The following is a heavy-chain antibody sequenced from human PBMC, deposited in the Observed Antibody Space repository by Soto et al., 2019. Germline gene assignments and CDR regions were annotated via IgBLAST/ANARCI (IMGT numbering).Heavy chain of an antibody. Sequence: GGSLRLSCAASGFTFSDHYMSWIRQAPGKGLEWVSYISSSSSYTSYADSVKGRFTISRDNAKNTLYLQMNSLRAEDTAVYYCAVAVAGPTAIGYWGQGTLVTVSS. D-gene: IGHD6-19*01. CDR3: AVAVAGPTAIGY. J-gene: IGHJ4*02. V-gene: IGHV3-11*06. CDR1: GFTFSDHY. CDR2: ISSSSSYT.